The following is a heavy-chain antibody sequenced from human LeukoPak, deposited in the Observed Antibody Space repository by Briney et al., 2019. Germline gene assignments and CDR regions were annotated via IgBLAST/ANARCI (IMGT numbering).Heavy chain of an antibody. Sequence: ASVAVSCKASVGTFSTYAISWVRQAPGRGVEWLGGLIPIFGSANYAQKFDGRVTITADESTSTDYMELSSLRSEDTAVYYCARGSSSFTMVRGVKDWFDPWGQGTLVTVSS. J-gene: IGHJ5*02. CDR2: LIPIFGSA. V-gene: IGHV1-69*13. CDR3: ARGSSSFTMVRGVKDWFDP. CDR1: VGTFSTYA. D-gene: IGHD3-10*01.